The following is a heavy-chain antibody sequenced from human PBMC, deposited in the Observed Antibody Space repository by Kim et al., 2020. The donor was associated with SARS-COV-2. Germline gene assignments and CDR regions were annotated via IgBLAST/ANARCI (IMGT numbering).Heavy chain of an antibody. CDR2: IYYSGST. Sequence: SETLSLTCTASGGSISSSTYYWGWLRQPLGKGPEWSGSIYYSGSTYSNPFLKSRVTISVDTSKNQFSLKLSSVTAPDTAVYYCARHVEGRLVMIAIYARWFDRWGQGTLVTVSS. CDR1: GGSISSSTYY. V-gene: IGHV4-39*01. D-gene: IGHD2-21*01. J-gene: IGHJ5*01. CDR3: ARHVEGRLVMIAIYARWFDR.